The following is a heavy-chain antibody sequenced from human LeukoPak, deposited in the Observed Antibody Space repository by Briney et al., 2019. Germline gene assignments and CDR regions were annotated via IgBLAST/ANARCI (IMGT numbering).Heavy chain of an antibody. J-gene: IGHJ4*02. V-gene: IGHV3-7*04. CDR1: GLTFSSYC. CDR2: VTPDGRDK. CDR3: ASDLNHYPY. D-gene: IGHD1-26*01. Sequence: PGGSLRLSCAASGLTFSSYCMTWVRQAPGKGLEWVATVTPDGRDKYYVDSVRGRFTIPRDNAQNSLFLQMSSLQGYDTAVSYCASDLNHYPYWGQGTLVTVSS.